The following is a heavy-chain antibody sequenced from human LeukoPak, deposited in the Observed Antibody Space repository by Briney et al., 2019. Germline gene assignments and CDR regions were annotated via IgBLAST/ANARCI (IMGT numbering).Heavy chain of an antibody. V-gene: IGHV1-8*01. CDR1: GYTFTSYD. Sequence: ASVKVSCKASGYTFTSYDINWVRQATGQGLEWMGWMNPNSGNTGYAQKFQGRVTMTRNASISTAYMELSSLRSEDTAVYYCARGPYYDFWSGYYLAFARRQPYGMDVWGQGTTVTVSS. D-gene: IGHD3-3*01. CDR3: ARGPYYDFWSGYYLAFARRQPYGMDV. CDR2: MNPNSGNT. J-gene: IGHJ6*02.